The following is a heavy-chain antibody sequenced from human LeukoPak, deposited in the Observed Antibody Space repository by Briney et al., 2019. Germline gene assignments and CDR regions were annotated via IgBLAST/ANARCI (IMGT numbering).Heavy chain of an antibody. V-gene: IGHV1-2*02. J-gene: IGHJ4*02. CDR3: AREVYGDYIFDY. Sequence: ASVKVSCKASGYTFTGYYMHWVRQAPGQGLEWMGWINPNSGGTNYAQKFQGRVTMTRDTSISTAYMELSRLRSDDTAVYYCAREVYGDYIFDYWGQGTLVTVSS. CDR2: INPNSGGT. D-gene: IGHD4-17*01. CDR1: GYTFTGYY.